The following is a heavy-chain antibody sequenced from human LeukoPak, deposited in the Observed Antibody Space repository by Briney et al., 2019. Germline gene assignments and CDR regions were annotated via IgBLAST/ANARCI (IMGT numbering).Heavy chain of an antibody. V-gene: IGHV4-34*01. CDR2: INHSGST. D-gene: IGHD3-16*01. Sequence: PSETLSLTCAVYGGSFSGYYWSWIRQPPGKGLEWIGEINHSGSTNCNPSLKSRVTISVDTSKNQFSLKLSSVTAADTAVYYCARGASKTTRGGRNAFDIWGQETMVTVSS. CDR3: ARGASKTTRGGRNAFDI. CDR1: GGSFSGYY. J-gene: IGHJ3*02.